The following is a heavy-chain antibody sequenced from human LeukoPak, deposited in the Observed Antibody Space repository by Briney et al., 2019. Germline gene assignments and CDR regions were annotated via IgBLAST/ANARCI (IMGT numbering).Heavy chain of an antibody. CDR1: GYTFTSYG. Sequence: GASVKVSCKASGYTFTSYGISWVRQAPGQGLEWMGWISAYNGNTNYAQKLQGRVTINTDTTTSTAYMELRSLRSDDTAVYYCARWWGDCTTGLCYSHYSFDYWGQGTLVTVSS. CDR3: ARWWGDCTTGLCYSHYSFDY. D-gene: IGHD2-8*01. V-gene: IGHV1-18*01. CDR2: ISAYNGNT. J-gene: IGHJ4*02.